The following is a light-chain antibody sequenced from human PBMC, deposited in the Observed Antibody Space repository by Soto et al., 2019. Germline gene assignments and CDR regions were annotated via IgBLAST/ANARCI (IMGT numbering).Light chain of an antibody. V-gene: IGKV3-11*01. Sequence: EIVLTQSQATLSLSPGERATLDCRASQSVSSSLAWYQQKPVKAPRLLIYDASNSATGIPARVSGSGSGTAFTRTISCLEPEDFEVDDGDQRSNWFHTFGGATKVDIK. CDR3: DQRSNWFHT. J-gene: IGKJ4*01. CDR2: DAS. CDR1: QSVSSS.